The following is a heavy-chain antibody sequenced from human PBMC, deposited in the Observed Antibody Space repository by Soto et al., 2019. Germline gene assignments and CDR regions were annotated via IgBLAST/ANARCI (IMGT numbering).Heavy chain of an antibody. J-gene: IGHJ4*02. V-gene: IGHV1-3*01. Sequence: GASVKVSCKASGYTFTGYVMHWVRQAPGQRLEWMGWINAGNGNTKYSQKFQGRVTITRDTSASTAYMELSSLRSEDTAVYYCARAVAVPADFDYWGQGTLVTVSS. CDR1: GYTFTGYV. CDR3: ARAVAVPADFDY. D-gene: IGHD6-19*01. CDR2: INAGNGNT.